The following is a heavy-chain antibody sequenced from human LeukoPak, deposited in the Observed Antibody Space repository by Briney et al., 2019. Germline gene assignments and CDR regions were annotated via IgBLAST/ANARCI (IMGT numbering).Heavy chain of an antibody. CDR2: ISSSGFNI. D-gene: IGHD5-24*01. J-gene: IGHJ4*02. CDR1: GFTFSSYE. Sequence: PGGSLRLSCAVSGFTFSSYEMNWVRQAPGKGLEWVSYISSSGFNIYYADSVKGRFTISRDNSKNTLYLQMNSLRAEDTAVYYCARGGEMATKTLRYWGQGTLVTVSS. CDR3: ARGGEMATKTLRY. V-gene: IGHV3-48*03.